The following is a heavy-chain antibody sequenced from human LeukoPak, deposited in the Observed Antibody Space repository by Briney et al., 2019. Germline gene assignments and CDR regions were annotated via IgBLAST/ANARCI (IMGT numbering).Heavy chain of an antibody. J-gene: IGHJ4*02. CDR1: GASFSGYY. CDR2: INHSGST. D-gene: IGHD6-13*01. Sequence: SETLSLTCAVYGASFSGYYWSWIRQSPGKGLEWIGEINHSGSTNYNPSLKSRVTISVDTSKNQFSLKLSSVTAADTAVYYCARHPANPIAASDYWGQGTLVTVSS. V-gene: IGHV4-34*01. CDR3: ARHPANPIAASDY.